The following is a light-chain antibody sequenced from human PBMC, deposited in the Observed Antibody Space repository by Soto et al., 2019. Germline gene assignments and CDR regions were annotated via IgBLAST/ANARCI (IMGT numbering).Light chain of an antibody. J-gene: IGLJ1*01. Sequence: VLTQPASVSGSPGQSITISCTGTSSDVGCYNYVSWYQQHPGKAPKLMIYEVSNRPSGVSNRFSGSKSGNTASLTISGLQAEDEADYYCSSYTSSSPLYVFGTGTKVTVL. CDR2: EVS. CDR1: SSDVGCYNY. V-gene: IGLV2-14*01. CDR3: SSYTSSSPLYV.